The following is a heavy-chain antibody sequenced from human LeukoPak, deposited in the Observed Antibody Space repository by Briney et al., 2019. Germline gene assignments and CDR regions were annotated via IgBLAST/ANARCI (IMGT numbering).Heavy chain of an antibody. J-gene: IGHJ4*02. D-gene: IGHD6-19*01. Sequence: SGGSLRLSCAASGFTFSSYSMNWVRQAPGKGLEWVSSISSSSSYIYYADSVKGRFTISRDNAKNSLYLQMNSLRAEDTAVYYCARDHQWLAPGTDWGQGTLVTVSS. V-gene: IGHV3-21*01. CDR1: GFTFSSYS. CDR2: ISSSSSYI. CDR3: ARDHQWLAPGTD.